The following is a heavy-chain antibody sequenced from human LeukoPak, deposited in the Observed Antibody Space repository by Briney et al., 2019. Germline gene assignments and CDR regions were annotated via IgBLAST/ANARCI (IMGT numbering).Heavy chain of an antibody. Sequence: PSETLSLTCTVSGGSISSHYWSWIRQSPGKGLEWNGYIYYSGSTNYNPSLKSRVTISVDTSKNQFSLKLSSVTAADTAVYYCARGIAVAGTQWFDYWGQGTLVTVSS. D-gene: IGHD6-19*01. CDR1: GGSISSHY. V-gene: IGHV4-59*11. CDR2: IYYSGST. J-gene: IGHJ4*02. CDR3: ARGIAVAGTQWFDY.